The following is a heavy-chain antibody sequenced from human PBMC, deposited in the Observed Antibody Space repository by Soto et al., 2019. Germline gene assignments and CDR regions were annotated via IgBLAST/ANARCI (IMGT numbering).Heavy chain of an antibody. CDR3: ARGPRTQLWFPNVY. CDR1: GYTFSDYY. J-gene: IGHJ4*02. D-gene: IGHD5-18*01. CDR2: ISPKSGVT. Sequence: QVQLVQSGAEVQKPGTSVKVSCQASGYTFSDYYLHWLRQAPGQGLEWMGWISPKSGVTHYAPKFEGRVTLTTDTSTSTAFMELSRLTSDDTAVYYCARGPRTQLWFPNVYWGQGTLVTVSS. V-gene: IGHV1-2*02.